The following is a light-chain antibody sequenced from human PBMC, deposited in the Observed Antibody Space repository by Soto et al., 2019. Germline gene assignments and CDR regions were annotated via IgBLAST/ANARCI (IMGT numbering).Light chain of an antibody. CDR1: NIGSKS. Sequence: SYELTQPPSVSVAPGKTARITCGGNNIGSKSVHWYQQKPGQAPVLVIYYDSDRPSGIPERFSGSNSGNTATLTISRVEAGDEADYYCQVWDSSSAHGVVFGGGTKLPVL. J-gene: IGLJ2*01. V-gene: IGLV3-21*04. CDR3: QVWDSSSAHGVV. CDR2: YDS.